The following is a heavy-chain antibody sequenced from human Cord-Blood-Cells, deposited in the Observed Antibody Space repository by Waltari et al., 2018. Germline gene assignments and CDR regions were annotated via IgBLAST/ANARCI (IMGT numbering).Heavy chain of an antibody. D-gene: IGHD6-13*01. J-gene: IGHJ1*01. Sequence: QVQLVQSGAEVKKPGASVKVSCKASGYTFTGYYMHWVRQAPGQGLEWMGWINPNSGGKNYAKKFQGWVTMTRDTSISTAYMELSRLRSDDTAVYYCATIAAAGAEYFQHWGQGTLVTVSS. CDR2: INPNSGGK. V-gene: IGHV1-2*04. CDR1: GYTFTGYY. CDR3: ATIAAAGAEYFQH.